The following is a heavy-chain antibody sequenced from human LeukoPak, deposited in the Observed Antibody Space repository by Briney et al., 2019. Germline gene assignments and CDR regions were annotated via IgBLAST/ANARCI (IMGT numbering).Heavy chain of an antibody. CDR2: MNPNSSNT. CDR1: GYTFTSYD. J-gene: IGHJ4*02. Sequence: GASVKVSCKASGYTFTSYDINWVRQATGQGLEWMGWMNPNSSNTGYAQKFQGRVTMTRNTSISTAYMELSSLRSEDTAVYYCARTAIVTPRRPTPIAARPRGPFGYWGQGTLVTVSS. V-gene: IGHV1-8*01. D-gene: IGHD6-6*01. CDR3: ARTAIVTPRRPTPIAARPRGPFGY.